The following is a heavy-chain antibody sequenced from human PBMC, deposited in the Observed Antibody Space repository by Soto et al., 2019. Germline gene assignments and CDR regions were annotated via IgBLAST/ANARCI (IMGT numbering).Heavy chain of an antibody. CDR1: GDSVSSNSAA. CDR2: TYYRSKWYN. J-gene: IGHJ6*02. D-gene: IGHD6-19*01. V-gene: IGHV6-1*01. Sequence: SQTLSLTCAISGDSVSSNSAAWNWIRQSPSRGLEWLGRTYYRSKWYNDYAVSVKSRITISPDTSKNQFSLQLNSVTPEDTAVYYCAREAVGSRESGHYYYGMDVWGQGTTVTVSS. CDR3: AREAVGSRESGHYYYGMDV.